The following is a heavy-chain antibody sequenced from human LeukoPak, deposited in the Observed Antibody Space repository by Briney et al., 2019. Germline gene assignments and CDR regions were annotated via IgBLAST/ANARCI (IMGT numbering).Heavy chain of an antibody. D-gene: IGHD5-12*01. Sequence: PSGTLSLTCTVSGYSISSGYYWGWIRQPPGKGLEWIGSIYHSGSTYYNPSLKSRVTISVDTSKNQFSLKLSSVTAADTAVYYCARGVATIEIDYWGQGTLVTVSS. J-gene: IGHJ4*02. CDR3: ARGVATIEIDY. V-gene: IGHV4-38-2*02. CDR2: IYHSGST. CDR1: GYSISSGYY.